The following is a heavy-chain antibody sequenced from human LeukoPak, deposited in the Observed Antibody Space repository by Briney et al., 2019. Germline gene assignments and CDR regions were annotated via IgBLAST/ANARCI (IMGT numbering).Heavy chain of an antibody. CDR1: GGSISSLY. J-gene: IGHJ6*03. D-gene: IGHD6-13*01. V-gene: IGHV4-59*11. Sequence: PSETLSLTCTVSGGSISSLYWSWIRQPPGKGLEWIGYIYYSGSTNYNPSLKSRVTISVDTSKNQFSLKLSSVTAADTAVYYCARTTEAHSWRTRYYDYYMDVWGKGTTVTVSS. CDR2: IYYSGST. CDR3: ARTTEAHSWRTRYYDYYMDV.